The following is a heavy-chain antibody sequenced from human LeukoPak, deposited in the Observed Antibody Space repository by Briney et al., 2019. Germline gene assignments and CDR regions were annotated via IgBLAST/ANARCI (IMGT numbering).Heavy chain of an antibody. D-gene: IGHD4-17*01. CDR1: GFTFSSYA. J-gene: IGHJ6*03. Sequence: AGGSLRLSCAASGFTFSSYAMSWVRQPPGKGLEWVSGISGSGGSTYYADSVKGRCTISRDNSKNTLYLQMNSLRAEDTAVYYCAKTPLYGDYDLYYYYYYMDVWGKGTTVTVSS. CDR2: ISGSGGST. CDR3: AKTPLYGDYDLYYYYYYMDV. V-gene: IGHV3-23*01.